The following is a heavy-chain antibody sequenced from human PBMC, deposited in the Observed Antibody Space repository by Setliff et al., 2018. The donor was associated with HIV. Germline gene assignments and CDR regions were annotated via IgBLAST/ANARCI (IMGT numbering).Heavy chain of an antibody. Sequence: GGSLRLSCAASGFTFSTYWMSWVRQAPGKGLEWVANIKQDGSEKNYMDSVKGRFTISRDNAKNSLYLQMNSLTAEDTAVYYCARDVSWRVRTYIDYWGQGALVPSPQ. D-gene: IGHD3-3*01. CDR2: IKQDGSEK. CDR3: ARDVSWRVRTYIDY. CDR1: GFTFSTYW. J-gene: IGHJ4*02. V-gene: IGHV3-7*01.